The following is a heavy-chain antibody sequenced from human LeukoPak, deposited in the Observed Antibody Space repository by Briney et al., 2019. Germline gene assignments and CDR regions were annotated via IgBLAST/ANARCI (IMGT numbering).Heavy chain of an antibody. Sequence: SETLSLTCTVSGGSISSYYWSWIRQPPGKGLEWIGYIYYSGSANYNPSLKSRVTISVDTSKNQFSLKLSSVTAADTAVYYCARDGYGDYYGMDVWGQGTTVTVSS. CDR1: GGSISSYY. D-gene: IGHD4-17*01. J-gene: IGHJ6*02. V-gene: IGHV4-59*12. CDR3: ARDGYGDYYGMDV. CDR2: IYYSGSA.